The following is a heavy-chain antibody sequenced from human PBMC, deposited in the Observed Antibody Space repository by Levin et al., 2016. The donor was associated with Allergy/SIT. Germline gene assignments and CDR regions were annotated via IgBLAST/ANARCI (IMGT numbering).Heavy chain of an antibody. CDR2: ISYDGSNK. Sequence: GESLKISCAASGFTFSSYAMHWVRQAPGKGLEWVAVISYDGSNKYYADSVKGRFTISRDNSKNTLYLQMNSLRAEDTAVYYCARDLLVFVTTVVTGGSFDIWGQGTMVTVSS. V-gene: IGHV3-30-3*01. CDR3: ARDLLVFVTTVVTGGSFDI. J-gene: IGHJ3*02. D-gene: IGHD4-23*01. CDR1: GFTFSSYA.